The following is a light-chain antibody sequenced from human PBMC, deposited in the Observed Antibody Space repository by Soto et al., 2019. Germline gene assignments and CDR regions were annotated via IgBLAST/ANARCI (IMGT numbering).Light chain of an antibody. Sequence: PGERATLSCRDSQTVTSSYFPWYQQRPGQAPRLLIYGTSSRATGIPDRFSGSGSGTDFTLTISSLDPEDFAVYYCQQYGGSRWTCGQGTKGDIK. V-gene: IGKV3-20*01. CDR2: GTS. CDR1: QTVTSSY. J-gene: IGKJ1*01. CDR3: QQYGGSRWT.